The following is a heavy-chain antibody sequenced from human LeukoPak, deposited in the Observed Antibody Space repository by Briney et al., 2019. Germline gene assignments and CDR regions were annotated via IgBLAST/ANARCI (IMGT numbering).Heavy chain of an antibody. V-gene: IGHV1-69*04. Sequence: ASVKVSCKASGGTFSSYAISWVRQAPGQGLEWMGRIIPILGIANYAQKFQGRVTITADKSTSTAYMELSSLRSEDTAVYYCASRYCSSTSCYVDYYYGMDVWGQGTTVTVSS. J-gene: IGHJ6*02. CDR2: IIPILGIA. D-gene: IGHD2-2*01. CDR1: GGTFSSYA. CDR3: ASRYCSSTSCYVDYYYGMDV.